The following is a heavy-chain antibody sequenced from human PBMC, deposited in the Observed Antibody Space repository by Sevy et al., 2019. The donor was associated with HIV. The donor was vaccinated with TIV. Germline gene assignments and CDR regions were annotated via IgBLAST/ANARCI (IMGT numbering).Heavy chain of an antibody. V-gene: IGHV3-53*01. Sequence: GGYLRLSCAASGFSVSNSYMSWVRQAPGKGLQWVSVIYSGDSTYYTDSVKGRFTISRDNSKNTLYLQMNSLRAEDTAVYYCARLSVYYYDSSGYYTTGHAFDIWGQGTMATVSS. CDR3: ARLSVYYYDSSGYYTTGHAFDI. CDR1: GFSVSNSY. D-gene: IGHD3-22*01. J-gene: IGHJ3*02. CDR2: IYSGDST.